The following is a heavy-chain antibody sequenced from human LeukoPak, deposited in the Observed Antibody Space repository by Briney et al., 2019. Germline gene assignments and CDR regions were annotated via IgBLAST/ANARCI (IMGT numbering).Heavy chain of an antibody. CDR3: ARMGGYSGYATH. CDR2: IHYSGTT. D-gene: IGHD5-12*01. V-gene: IGHV4-59*08. CDR1: GGSISTYY. Sequence: SETLSLTCTVSGGSISTYYWSWIRQPPGKGLEWIGYIHYSGTTNYNPSLKNRVTITLDTSKNQFSLNLSSVTAADTAVYYCARMGGYSGYATHWGQGTLVTVSS. J-gene: IGHJ4*02.